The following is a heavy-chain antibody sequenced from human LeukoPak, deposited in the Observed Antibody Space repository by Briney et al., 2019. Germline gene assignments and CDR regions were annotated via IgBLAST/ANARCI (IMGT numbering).Heavy chain of an antibody. CDR1: GYTFTSYD. D-gene: IGHD3-3*01. V-gene: IGHV1-8*03. CDR3: ARANYDFWSGYYGIGVYYFDY. J-gene: IGHJ4*02. Sequence: ASVKVSCKASGYTFTSYDINWVRQATGQGLEWMGWMNPNSGNTGYAQKFQGRVTITRNTSISTAYMELSSLRSGDTAVYYCARANYDFWSGYYGIGVYYFDYWGQGTLVTVSS. CDR2: MNPNSGNT.